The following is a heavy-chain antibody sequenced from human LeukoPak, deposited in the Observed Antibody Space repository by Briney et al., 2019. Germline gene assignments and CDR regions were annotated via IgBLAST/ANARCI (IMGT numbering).Heavy chain of an antibody. CDR2: ISSSGSTI. CDR1: GFTFSSYE. Sequence: GGSLRLSCAASGFTFSSYEMNWVRQAPGKGPEWVSYISSSGSTIYYADSVKGRFTISRDNAKNSLYLQMNSLRAEDTAVYYCARVGSSGWYVPNPDFDYWGQGTLVTVSS. V-gene: IGHV3-48*03. CDR3: ARVGSSGWYVPNPDFDY. D-gene: IGHD6-19*01. J-gene: IGHJ4*02.